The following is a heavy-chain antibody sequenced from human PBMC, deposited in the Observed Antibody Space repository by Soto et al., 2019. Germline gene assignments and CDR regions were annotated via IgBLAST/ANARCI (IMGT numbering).Heavy chain of an antibody. CDR3: ARVGSEWETAIIYYYYGMDV. J-gene: IGHJ6*02. Sequence: GGSLRLSCAASGFTFSSYSMNWVRQAPGKGLEWVSSISSSSSYIYYADSVKGRFTISRDNAKNSLYLQMNSLRAEDTAVYYCARVGSEWETAIIYYYYGMDVWGQGTTVTVSS. CDR1: GFTFSSYS. V-gene: IGHV3-21*01. CDR2: ISSSSSYI. D-gene: IGHD2-21*02.